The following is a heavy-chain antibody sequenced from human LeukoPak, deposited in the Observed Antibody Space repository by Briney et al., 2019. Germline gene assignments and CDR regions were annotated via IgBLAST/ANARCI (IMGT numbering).Heavy chain of an antibody. D-gene: IGHD1-26*01. V-gene: IGHV3-48*03. CDR1: GFTFSSYE. Sequence: GGSLRLSCAASGFTFSSYEMNWVRQAPGKGLEFISYISSSGSIIYYADSVKGRFTISRDNAKNSLYLQMNSLRAEDTAIYICAKDGGTYPYFLDVWGKGTTVIVSS. CDR2: ISSSGSII. J-gene: IGHJ6*03. CDR3: AKDGGTYPYFLDV.